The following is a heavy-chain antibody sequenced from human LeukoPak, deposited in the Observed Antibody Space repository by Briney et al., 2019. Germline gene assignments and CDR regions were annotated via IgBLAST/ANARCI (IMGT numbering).Heavy chain of an antibody. V-gene: IGHV4-34*01. J-gene: IGHJ5*02. CDR2: INHSGST. Sequence: SETLSLTCAVYGGSFSGYYWSWIRQPPGKGLEWIGEINHSGSTNYNPSLKSRVTVSVDTSKNQFSLKLSSVTAGDTAVYYCARVSVGQLVRFWGWFDPWGQGTLVTVSS. D-gene: IGHD6-6*01. CDR1: GGSFSGYY. CDR3: ARVSVGQLVRFWGWFDP.